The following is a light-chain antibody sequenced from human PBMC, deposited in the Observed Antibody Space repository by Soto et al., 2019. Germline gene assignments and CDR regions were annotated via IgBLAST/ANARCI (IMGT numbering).Light chain of an antibody. CDR1: QSVDNGY. J-gene: IGKJ1*01. CDR3: QQYGSSQWT. V-gene: IGKV3-20*01. CDR2: GAS. Sequence: EIVMTQSPATLSLSPGERATLSCRASQSVDNGYLAWYQQKPGQAPRLLIYGASSRATGIPDRFGGSGAGTDFTLTVSRLEPEDFAVYYCQQYGSSQWTFGQGTKVDIK.